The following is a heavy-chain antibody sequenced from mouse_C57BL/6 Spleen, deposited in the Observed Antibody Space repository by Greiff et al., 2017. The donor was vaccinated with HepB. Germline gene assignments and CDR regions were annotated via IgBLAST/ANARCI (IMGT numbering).Heavy chain of an antibody. CDR1: GFTFSSYA. CDR3: AREGQLRLQGGFAY. D-gene: IGHD3-2*02. CDR2: ISDGGSYT. V-gene: IGHV5-4*01. J-gene: IGHJ3*01. Sequence: DVKLVESGGGLVKPGGSLKLSCAASGFTFSSYAMSWVRQTPEKRLEWVATISDGGSYTYYPDNVKGRFTISRDNAKNNLYLQMSHLKSEDTAMYYCAREGQLRLQGGFAYWGQGTLVTVSA.